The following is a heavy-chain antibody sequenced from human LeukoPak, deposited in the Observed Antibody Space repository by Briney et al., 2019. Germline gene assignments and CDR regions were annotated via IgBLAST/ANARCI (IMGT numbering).Heavy chain of an antibody. Sequence: PGGSLRLSCAASGFTFSSYWMHWVRQAPGKGLVWVSRINSDGSSTSYADSVKGRFTISRDNAKNTLYLQMNSLRAEDTAVYYCARSDSSGWYGFDYWGQRTLVTVSS. J-gene: IGHJ4*02. V-gene: IGHV3-74*01. CDR2: INSDGSST. CDR3: ARSDSSGWYGFDY. D-gene: IGHD6-19*01. CDR1: GFTFSSYW.